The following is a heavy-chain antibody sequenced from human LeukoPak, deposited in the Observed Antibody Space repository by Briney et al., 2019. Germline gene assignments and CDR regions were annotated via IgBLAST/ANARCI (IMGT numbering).Heavy chain of an antibody. J-gene: IGHJ4*02. V-gene: IGHV3-53*04. CDR3: ARLHGGYIDY. CDR2: IYSGGST. CDR1: GFTVSSNY. Sequence: GGSPRLSCVASGFTVSSNYMSWVRQAPGKGLAWVSVIYSGGSTYYADSVKGRFTISRHNSKNTLYLQMNSLRAEDTAVYYSARLHGGYIDYWGQGTLVTVSS. D-gene: IGHD5-12*01.